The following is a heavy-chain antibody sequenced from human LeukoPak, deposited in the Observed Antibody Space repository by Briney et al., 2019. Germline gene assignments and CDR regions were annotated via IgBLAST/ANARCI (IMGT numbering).Heavy chain of an antibody. CDR2: ISTSGNT. D-gene: IGHD3-22*01. CDR1: GFTFSSYA. J-gene: IGHJ4*02. CDR3: AKDLDSTGYYSYNY. Sequence: AGGSLTLSCAASGFTFSSYAMNWVRQAPGKGLEWVSLISTSGNTHYADSVEGRFTISRDNSKNTLYLQMDSLRAEDTAVYHCAKDLDSTGYYSYNYWGRGTLVTVSS. V-gene: IGHV3-23*01.